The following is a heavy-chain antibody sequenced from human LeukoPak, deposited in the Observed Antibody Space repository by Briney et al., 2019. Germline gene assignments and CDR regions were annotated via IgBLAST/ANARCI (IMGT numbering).Heavy chain of an antibody. CDR2: IGTAGDT. CDR1: GFTFSSYD. Sequence: GGSLRLSCAASGFTFSSYDMHWVRQATGKGLEWVSAIGTAGDTYYPGSVKGRFTISRENAKNSLYLQMNSLRARDTAVYYCARLNMIYDAFDIWGQGTMVTVSS. V-gene: IGHV3-13*01. J-gene: IGHJ3*02. D-gene: IGHD3/OR15-3a*01. CDR3: ARLNMIYDAFDI.